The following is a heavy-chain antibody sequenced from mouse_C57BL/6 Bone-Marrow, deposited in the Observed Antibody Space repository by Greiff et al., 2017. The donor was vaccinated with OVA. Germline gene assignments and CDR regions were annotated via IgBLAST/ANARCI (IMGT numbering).Heavy chain of an antibody. CDR1: GFTFSSYG. J-gene: IGHJ2*01. Sequence: VQLQQSGGDLVKPGGSLKLSCAASGFTFSSYGMSWVRQTPDKRLEWVATISSGGSYTYYPDSVKGRFTISRDNAKNTLYLQMSSLKSEDTAMNYGARHEDWDYFDYWGQGTTLTVSS. CDR3: ARHEDWDYFDY. V-gene: IGHV5-6*01. CDR2: ISSGGSYT. D-gene: IGHD4-1*01.